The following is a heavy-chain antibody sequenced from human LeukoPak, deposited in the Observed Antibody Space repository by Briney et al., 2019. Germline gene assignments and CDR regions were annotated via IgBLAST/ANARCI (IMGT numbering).Heavy chain of an antibody. CDR3: ARVRRIVVVPSTDWFDP. Sequence: SETLSLTCTVSGGSISSSSYYWGWIRQPPGKGLEWIGSIYYSGSTYYNPSLKSRVTISVDTSKNQFSLKLSSVTAADTAVYYCARVRRIVVVPSTDWFDPWGQGTLVTVSS. J-gene: IGHJ5*02. CDR1: GGSISSSSYY. CDR2: IYYSGST. V-gene: IGHV4-39*07. D-gene: IGHD2-2*01.